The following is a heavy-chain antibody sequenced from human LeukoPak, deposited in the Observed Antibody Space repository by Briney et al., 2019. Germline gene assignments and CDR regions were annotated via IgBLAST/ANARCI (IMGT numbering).Heavy chain of an antibody. CDR3: ANRIECTSCTGGGY. D-gene: IGHD2-2*01. J-gene: IGHJ4*02. CDR2: IRYDGSNK. V-gene: IGHV3-30*02. Sequence: GGSLRLSCAASGFTFSSYGMHWVRQAPGKGLEWVAFIRYDGSNKYYADSVKGRFTISRDNSKNTLYLQMNSLRAEDTAVYYCANRIECTSCTGGGYWGQGTLVTVSS. CDR1: GFTFSSYG.